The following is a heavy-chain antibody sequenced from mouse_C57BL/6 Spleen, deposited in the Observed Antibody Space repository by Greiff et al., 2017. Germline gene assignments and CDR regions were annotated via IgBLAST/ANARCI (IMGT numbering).Heavy chain of an antibody. CDR1: GYTFTEYT. D-gene: IGHD1-1*01. Sequence: VQLQQSGAELVKPGASVKLSCKASGYTFTEYTIHWVKQRSGQGLEWIGWFYPGSGSIKYNEKFKDKATLTADKSSSTVYMELSRLTSEDSAVYFCARHESSYYYGSSYPLFDYWGQGTTLTVSS. J-gene: IGHJ2*01. CDR3: ARHESSYYYGSSYPLFDY. V-gene: IGHV1-62-2*01. CDR2: FYPGSGSI.